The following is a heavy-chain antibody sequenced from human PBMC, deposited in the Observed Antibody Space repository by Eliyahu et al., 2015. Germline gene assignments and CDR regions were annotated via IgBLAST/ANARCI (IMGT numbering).Heavy chain of an antibody. D-gene: IGHD4-17*01. CDR3: ASHRGYGDQTANFDY. CDR1: GFTFXSYW. V-gene: IGHV3-7*01. J-gene: IGHJ4*02. CDR2: IKQDGSEK. Sequence: EVQLVESGGGXVQPGGXLRLSCAAXGFTFXSYWMSWVRQAPGXGLEWVANIKQDGSEKYYVDSVKGRFTISRDNAKNSLYLQMNSLRAEDTAVYYCASHRGYGDQTANFDYWGQGTLVTVSS.